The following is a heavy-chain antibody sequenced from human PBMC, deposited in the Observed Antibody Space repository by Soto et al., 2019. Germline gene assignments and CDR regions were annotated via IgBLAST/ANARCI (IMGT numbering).Heavy chain of an antibody. J-gene: IGHJ2*01. CDR1: CGSISGGVHA. D-gene: IGHD2-8*01. Sequence: QVQLQESGPGLVKPSETLSLTCTVSCGSISGGVHAWSWIRQPSGKGLEWIGHIFDSGSSYYNPSLKRRLTISVDTSKNQFSLRLSSVTAADTAVYYCAREIMPLTNDWYFDLWGRGTLVTVSS. CDR2: IFDSGSS. CDR3: AREIMPLTNDWYFDL. V-gene: IGHV4-30-4*01.